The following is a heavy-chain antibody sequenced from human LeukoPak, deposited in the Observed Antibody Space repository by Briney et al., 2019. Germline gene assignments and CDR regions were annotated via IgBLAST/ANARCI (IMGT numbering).Heavy chain of an antibody. D-gene: IGHD6-6*01. V-gene: IGHV3-48*03. CDR1: GFTFSSYE. CDR2: ISSSGSTI. Sequence: WGSLRLSCAASGFTFSSYEMNWVRQAPGKGLEWVSYISSSGSTIYYADSVKGRFTISRDNAKNSLYLQMNSLRAEDTAVYYXXXXXXXXXXXXLVYYYYYMDVWGKGTTVTISS. J-gene: IGHJ6*03. CDR3: XXXXXXXXXXXLVYYYYYMDV.